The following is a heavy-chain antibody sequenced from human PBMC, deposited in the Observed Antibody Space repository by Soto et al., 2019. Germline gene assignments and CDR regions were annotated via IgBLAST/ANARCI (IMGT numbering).Heavy chain of an antibody. D-gene: IGHD1-7*01. J-gene: IGHJ4*02. V-gene: IGHV3-64*04. CDR3: AKEFIITGTTNSDY. Sequence: GGSLRLSCSASGFTFSSYAMHWVRQAPGKGLEYVSAISSNGGSTYYADSVKGRFTISRDNSKNTLYLQMNSLRAEDTAVYYCAKEFIITGTTNSDYWGQGTLVTVSS. CDR1: GFTFSSYA. CDR2: ISSNGGST.